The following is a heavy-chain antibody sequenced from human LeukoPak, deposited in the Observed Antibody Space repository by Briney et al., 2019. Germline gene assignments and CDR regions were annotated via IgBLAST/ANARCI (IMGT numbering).Heavy chain of an antibody. Sequence: GGSLRLSCAASGFTFSSYSMNWVRQAPGKGLEWVSSISSSSSYIYYADSVKGRFTISRDNAKNSLYLQMNSLRAEDTAVYYCASEGHYDILTGYLDYWGQGTLVTVSS. J-gene: IGHJ4*02. CDR2: ISSSSSYI. CDR1: GFTFSSYS. D-gene: IGHD3-9*01. CDR3: ASEGHYDILTGYLDY. V-gene: IGHV3-21*01.